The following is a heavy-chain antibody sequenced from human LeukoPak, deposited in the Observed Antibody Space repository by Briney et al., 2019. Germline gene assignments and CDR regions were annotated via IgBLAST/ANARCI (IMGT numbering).Heavy chain of an antibody. V-gene: IGHV1-18*01. D-gene: IGHD3-10*01. J-gene: IGHJ4*02. CDR2: ISAYSGNT. CDR1: GYTFTSYG. CDR3: ARFLWFGEIDY. Sequence: ASVKVSCKASGYTFTSYGISWVRQAPGQGREWMGWISAYSGNTNYAQKLQGRVTMTTDTSTSTAYMELRSLRSDDTAVYYCARFLWFGEIDYWSQGTLVTVSS.